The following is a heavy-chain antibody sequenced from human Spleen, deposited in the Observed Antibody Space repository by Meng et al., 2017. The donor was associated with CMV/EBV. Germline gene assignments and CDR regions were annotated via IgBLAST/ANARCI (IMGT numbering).Heavy chain of an antibody. V-gene: IGHV1-8*01. CDR3: ASQILHSRSSHFPYYYAMDV. Sequence: ASVKVSCKTSGYPFTSLDVNWVRQATGQGLEWMGWINPNSGNTGDAQKFQGRVTMTRNTAISTTYMELSSLRSEETAVYYCASQILHSRSSHFPYYYAMDVWGQGTTVTVSS. J-gene: IGHJ6*02. CDR2: INPNSGNT. D-gene: IGHD6-6*01. CDR1: GYPFTSLD.